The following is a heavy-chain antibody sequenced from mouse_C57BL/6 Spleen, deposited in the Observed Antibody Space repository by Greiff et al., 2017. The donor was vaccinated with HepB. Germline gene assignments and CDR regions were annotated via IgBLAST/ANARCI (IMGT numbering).Heavy chain of an antibody. V-gene: IGHV1-55*01. CDR2: IYPGSGST. CDR3: ARPAEYDGDWYFDV. J-gene: IGHJ1*03. D-gene: IGHD2-14*01. Sequence: QVQLQQPGAELVKPGASVKMSCKASGYTFTSYWITWVKQRPGQGLEWIGDIYPGSGSTNYNEKFKSKATLTVDTSSSTAYLQLSSLTSEDSAVYYCARPAEYDGDWYFDVWGTGTTLTVSS. CDR1: GYTFTSYW.